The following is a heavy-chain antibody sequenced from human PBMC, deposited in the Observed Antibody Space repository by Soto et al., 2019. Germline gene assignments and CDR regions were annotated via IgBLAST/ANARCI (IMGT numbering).Heavy chain of an antibody. Sequence: GASVKVSCKASGYTFTSYDINWVRQATGQGLEWMGWMNPNSGNTGYAQKFQGRVTMTRNTSISTAYMELSSLRSEDTAVYYCARATLRYSGERGYYGMDVWGQGTTVTVSS. D-gene: IGHD3-10*01. CDR3: ARATLRYSGERGYYGMDV. V-gene: IGHV1-8*01. CDR2: MNPNSGNT. CDR1: GYTFTSYD. J-gene: IGHJ6*02.